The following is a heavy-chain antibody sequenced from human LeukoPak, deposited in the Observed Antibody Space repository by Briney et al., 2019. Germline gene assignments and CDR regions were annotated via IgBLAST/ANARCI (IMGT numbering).Heavy chain of an antibody. D-gene: IGHD1-26*01. Sequence: SETLSLTCTVFGDSIDSSSWAWIRQPVGKGLEWIGRIYLGGSPIYNPSLKTRVIMTVDTSTNQFSLWLRSVTAADTATYYCANWVGNWFDPWGQGTLVTVSS. V-gene: IGHV4-4*07. CDR3: ANWVGNWFDP. CDR1: GDSIDSSS. J-gene: IGHJ5*02. CDR2: IYLGGSP.